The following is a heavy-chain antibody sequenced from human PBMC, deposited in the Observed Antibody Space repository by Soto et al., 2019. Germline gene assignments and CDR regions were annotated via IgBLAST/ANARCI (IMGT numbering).Heavy chain of an antibody. D-gene: IGHD3-22*01. V-gene: IGHV1-18*01. Sequence: ASVKVSCKASGYTFTSYGISWVRQAPGQGLEWMGWISAYNGNTNYAQKLQGRVTMTTDTSTSTAYMELRSLRSDDTAVYYCARSGFHYYDSSGYSAYWGQGTLVTVSS. CDR1: GYTFTSYG. CDR2: ISAYNGNT. J-gene: IGHJ4*02. CDR3: ARSGFHYYDSSGYSAY.